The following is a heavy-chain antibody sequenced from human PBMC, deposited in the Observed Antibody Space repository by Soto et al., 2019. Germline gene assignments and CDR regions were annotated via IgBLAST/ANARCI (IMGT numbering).Heavy chain of an antibody. J-gene: IGHJ4*02. CDR2: ISYSGST. Sequence: PSETLSLTCTVSGGSISSDSYYWGWIRQSPEKGLEWIASISYSGSTYYNPSLESRVTISVDTSKNQFSLKLSSVTAADTAVYYCARAFDILTRYYFDYWGQGTLVTVSS. V-gene: IGHV4-39*07. CDR3: ARAFDILTRYYFDY. CDR1: GGSISSDSYY. D-gene: IGHD3-9*01.